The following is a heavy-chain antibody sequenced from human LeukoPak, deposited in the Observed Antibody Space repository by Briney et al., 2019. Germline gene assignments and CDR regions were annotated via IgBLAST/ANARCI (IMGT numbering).Heavy chain of an antibody. CDR2: IYDSGST. CDR3: ACLTTADAFDI. D-gene: IGHD3-22*01. CDR1: GCSINSYY. J-gene: IGHJ3*02. Sequence: SETLSLTCTASGCSINSYYWSWIRQPPGKGLEWIGDIYDSGSTNYNPSLKSGVTISVDTSNNQFSLKLSSVTAADTAVYYCACLTTADAFDIWGQGTMVTVSS. V-gene: IGHV4-59*01.